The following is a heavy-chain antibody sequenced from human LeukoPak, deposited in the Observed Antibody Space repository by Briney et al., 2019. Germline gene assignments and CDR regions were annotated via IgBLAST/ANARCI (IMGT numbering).Heavy chain of an antibody. CDR2: IASDGSST. CDR3: ARGRPHGNDY. Sequence: GSLRLSCAASGFTFSSYWMNWVRQAPGKGLVWVSRIASDGSSTTYADSVKGRFSISRDNARNTLYLQMNSLRVEDTAVYYCARGRPHGNDYWGQGTLVTVSS. V-gene: IGHV3-74*01. D-gene: IGHD4-23*01. CDR1: GFTFSSYW. J-gene: IGHJ4*02.